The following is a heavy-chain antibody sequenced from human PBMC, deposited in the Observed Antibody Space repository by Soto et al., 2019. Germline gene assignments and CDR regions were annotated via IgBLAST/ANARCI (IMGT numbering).Heavy chain of an antibody. CDR3: TPLPGFGEFFDY. D-gene: IGHD3-10*01. CDR2: IKSKTDGGTT. Sequence: GGSLRLSCAASGFTFSNAWMNWVRQAPGKGLEWVGRIKSKTDGGTTDYAAPVKGRFTISRDDSKNTLYLQMNSLKTEDTAVYYRTPLPGFGEFFDYWGQGTLVTVSS. J-gene: IGHJ4*02. CDR1: GFTFSNAW. V-gene: IGHV3-15*07.